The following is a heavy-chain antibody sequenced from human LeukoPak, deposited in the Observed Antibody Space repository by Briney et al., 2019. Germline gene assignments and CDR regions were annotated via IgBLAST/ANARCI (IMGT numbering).Heavy chain of an antibody. CDR1: GYSFTSYW. D-gene: IGHD6-13*01. CDR2: IYPGDSDT. Sequence: GASLQISCKGSGYSFTSYWIGWVRQMPGKGLEWMGIIYPGDSDTRYSPSFQGQVTISADKSISTAYLQWSSLKASDTAMYYCARRASSSWYESPGYYFDYWGQGTLVTVSS. J-gene: IGHJ4*02. CDR3: ARRASSSWYESPGYYFDY. V-gene: IGHV5-51*01.